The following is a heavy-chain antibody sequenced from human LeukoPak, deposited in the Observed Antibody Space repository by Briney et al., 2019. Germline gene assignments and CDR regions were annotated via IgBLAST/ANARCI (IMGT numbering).Heavy chain of an antibody. CDR1: GFTFTTYW. V-gene: IGHV3-7*03. Sequence: QSGGSLRLSCAASGFTFTTYWMSWVRQAPGKGLEWVANIKQDGTEKYYVDSVKGRFTISRDSAKNSLYLQMNSLRADDTAVYYCARMARAVVVSWYFDLWGRGTLVTVSS. D-gene: IGHD3-22*01. CDR3: ARMARAVVVSWYFDL. J-gene: IGHJ2*01. CDR2: IKQDGTEK.